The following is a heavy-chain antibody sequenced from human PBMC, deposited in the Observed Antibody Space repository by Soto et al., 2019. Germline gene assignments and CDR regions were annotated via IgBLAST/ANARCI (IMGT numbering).Heavy chain of an antibody. Sequence: QVQLQQWGAGLLKPSETLSLTCAVYVRSLGVHYWSWIRQPPGKGLEWIAEINHSGATRYRPSLQSRATISVATSKNQFSLTLSSVTAADTALYFYAGWSPVGDYYYMDVWAKGTTVTVSS. J-gene: IGHJ6*03. D-gene: IGHD2-15*01. CDR3: AGWSPVGDYYYMDV. V-gene: IGHV4-34*01. CDR2: INHSGAT. CDR1: VRSLGVHY.